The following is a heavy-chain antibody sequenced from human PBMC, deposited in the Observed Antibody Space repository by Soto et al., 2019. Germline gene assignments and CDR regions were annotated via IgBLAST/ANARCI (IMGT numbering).Heavy chain of an antibody. CDR1: GGTFSSYA. D-gene: IGHD3-10*01. CDR3: ARDRITMVRGVINYYGMEV. CDR2: IIPIFGTA. J-gene: IGHJ6*02. V-gene: IGHV1-69*13. Sequence: SVKVSCKASGGTFSSYAISWVRQAPGQGLEWMGGIIPIFGTANYAQKFQGRVTITADESTSTAYMELSSLRSEDTAVYYCARDRITMVRGVINYYGMEVWGQGTTVTVSS.